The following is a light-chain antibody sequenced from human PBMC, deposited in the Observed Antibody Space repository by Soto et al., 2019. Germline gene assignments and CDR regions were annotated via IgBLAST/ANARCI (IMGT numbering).Light chain of an antibody. CDR2: QAS. J-gene: IGKJ1*01. V-gene: IGKV1-5*03. CDR1: QSISGW. Sequence: DIPMTQSPSTLSASVGDRVTITCRASQSISGWLAWFQQKPGKAPKRLIYQASILESGVPSRFSGSASGAEFTLTISSLQPDDLATYYCQQYSTYSRTFGQGTKVEMK. CDR3: QQYSTYSRT.